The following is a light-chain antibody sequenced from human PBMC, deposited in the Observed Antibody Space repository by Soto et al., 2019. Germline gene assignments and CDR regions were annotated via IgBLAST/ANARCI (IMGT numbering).Light chain of an antibody. V-gene: IGLV2-18*02. CDR1: SSDVGSYNR. CDR3: TSYTSSRTWV. CDR2: EVT. Sequence: QSALTQPPSVSRSPGQSVTISCTGTSSDVGSYNRVSWYQQPPGTAPKLMIYEVTNRPSGVPNRFSASKSGNTASLTISGLQAEDEADYYCTSYTSSRTWVFGGGTQLTVL. J-gene: IGLJ3*02.